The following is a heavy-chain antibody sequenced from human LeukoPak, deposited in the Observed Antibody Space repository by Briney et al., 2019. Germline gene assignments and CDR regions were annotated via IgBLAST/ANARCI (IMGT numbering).Heavy chain of an antibody. CDR3: ARDGVQLERRVFDY. CDR1: GFTFSSYS. J-gene: IGHJ4*02. CDR2: ISSSSSYI. Sequence: GGSLRLSCAASGFTFSSYSMNWVRQAPGKGLEWVSSISSSSSYIYYADSVKGRFTITRDNAKNSLYLQMNSLRAEDTAVYYCARDGVQLERRVFDYWGQGTLVTVSS. V-gene: IGHV3-21*01. D-gene: IGHD1-1*01.